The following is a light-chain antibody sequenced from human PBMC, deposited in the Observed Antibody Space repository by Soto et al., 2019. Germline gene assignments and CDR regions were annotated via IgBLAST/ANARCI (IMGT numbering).Light chain of an antibody. CDR2: KVS. CDR1: QSLVYSDGNTF. V-gene: IGKV2-30*01. J-gene: IGKJ3*01. CDR3: MQGTHWPPT. Sequence: DVVMTQSPLSLPVTLGQPASISCRSSQSLVYSDGNTFLNWFLQRPGQSPRRLIYKVSNRDSGVPDRFSGSGSGTDCTLKITRVEAEDIGVYYCMQGTHWPPTFGPGTKVDFK.